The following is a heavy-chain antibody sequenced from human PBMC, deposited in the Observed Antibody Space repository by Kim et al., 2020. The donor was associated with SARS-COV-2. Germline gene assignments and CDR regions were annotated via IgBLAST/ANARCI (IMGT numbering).Heavy chain of an antibody. V-gene: IGHV3-48*02. Sequence: DSVKGRFTRSRDNAENSLFLQMNSLRDDDTAVYYCARGYCSSSRCYAGPDYWGQGTLVTVST. D-gene: IGHD2-2*01. CDR3: ARGYCSSSRCYAGPDY. J-gene: IGHJ4*02.